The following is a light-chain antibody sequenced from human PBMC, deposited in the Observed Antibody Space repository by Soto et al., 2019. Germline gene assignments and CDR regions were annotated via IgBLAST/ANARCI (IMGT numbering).Light chain of an antibody. CDR2: EVS. Sequence: QSALTQPASVSGSPGQSITISCTGTSSDVGGYTYVSWYQQHPGKAPKLMIYEVSNRPSGVSNRFSGSKSGNTASLTISGXXXXXXXDYYCSSYTSSSTVVFGGGTKLTV. CDR3: SSYTSSSTVV. J-gene: IGLJ2*01. V-gene: IGLV2-14*01. CDR1: SSDVGGYTY.